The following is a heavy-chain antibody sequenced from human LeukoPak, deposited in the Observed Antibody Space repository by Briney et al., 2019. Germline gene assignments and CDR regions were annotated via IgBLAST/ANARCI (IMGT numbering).Heavy chain of an antibody. D-gene: IGHD5-24*01. Sequence: SQTLSLTCTVSGGSISSGSHYWSWIRQPAGKVLEWIGRIYTSGSTNYNPSLKSRVTISVDRSKNQFSLKLSSVTAADTAVYYCARGVATINFDYWGQGTLVTVSS. CDR1: GGSISSGSHY. J-gene: IGHJ4*02. CDR3: ARGVATINFDY. V-gene: IGHV4-61*02. CDR2: IYTSGST.